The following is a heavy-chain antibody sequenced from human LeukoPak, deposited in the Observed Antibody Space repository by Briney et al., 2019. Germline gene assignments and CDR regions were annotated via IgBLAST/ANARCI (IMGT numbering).Heavy chain of an antibody. CDR2: IYYSGST. Sequence: SETLSLTCTVSGGSISSYCWSWIRQPPGKGLEWIGYIYYSGSTNYNPSLKSRVTISVDTSKNQFSLKLSSVTAADTAVYYCARSGGRLRRGYCSSTSCYYAYYYGMDVWGQGTTVTVSS. CDR3: ARSGGRLRRGYCSSTSCYYAYYYGMDV. CDR1: GGSISSYC. D-gene: IGHD2-2*01. J-gene: IGHJ6*02. V-gene: IGHV4-59*01.